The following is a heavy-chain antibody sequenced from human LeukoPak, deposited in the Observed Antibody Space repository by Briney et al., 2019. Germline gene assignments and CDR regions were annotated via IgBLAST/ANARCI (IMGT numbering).Heavy chain of an antibody. J-gene: IGHJ3*02. V-gene: IGHV3-23*01. Sequence: GGSLRLSCAASGFTFSSYAMSWVRQAPGKGLEWVSAISGSGGSTYYTDSVKGRFTISRDNSKNTLYLQMNSLRAEDAAEYYCAKDGGSQHLVPNDAFDIWGQGTMVTVSS. CDR1: GFTFSSYA. D-gene: IGHD6-13*01. CDR2: ISGSGGST. CDR3: AKDGGSQHLVPNDAFDI.